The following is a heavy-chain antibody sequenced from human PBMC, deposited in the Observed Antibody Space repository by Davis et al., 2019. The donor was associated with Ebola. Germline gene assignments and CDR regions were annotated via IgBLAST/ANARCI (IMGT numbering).Heavy chain of an antibody. D-gene: IGHD6-13*01. J-gene: IGHJ4*02. V-gene: IGHV1-46*01. CDR1: GYTFIGYY. CDR2: INPSGGST. CDR3: ARGPYSSSWLAWFVY. Sequence: ASVKVSCKASGYTFIGYYMHWVRQAPGQGLEWMGIINPSGGSTSYAQKFQGRVTMTRDTSTSTVYMELSSLRSEDTAVYYCARGPYSSSWLAWFVYWGQGTLVTVSS.